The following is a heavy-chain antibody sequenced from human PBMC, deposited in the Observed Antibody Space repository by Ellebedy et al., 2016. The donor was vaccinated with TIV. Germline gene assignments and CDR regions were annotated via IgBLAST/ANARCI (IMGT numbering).Heavy chain of an antibody. CDR2: VQYSGSA. Sequence: MPSETLSLTCTVSGGSTSSSIYSWGCSRQPPGKRLEWIGSVQYSGSAFYNPSLKSRVSISADTSKDQFSLRLTSVTDSDTALYFCARWPRIATGGKGGFDYWGQGTLVTVSS. D-gene: IGHD2-15*01. CDR3: ARWPRIATGGKGGFDY. J-gene: IGHJ4*02. V-gene: IGHV4-39*07. CDR1: GGSTSSSIYS.